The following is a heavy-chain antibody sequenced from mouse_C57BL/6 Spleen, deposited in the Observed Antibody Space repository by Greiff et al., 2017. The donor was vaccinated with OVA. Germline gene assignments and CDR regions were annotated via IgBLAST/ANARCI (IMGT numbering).Heavy chain of an antibody. CDR3: ARPAYYSNYEGFDY. CDR1: GYAFSSSW. D-gene: IGHD2-5*01. V-gene: IGHV1-82*01. J-gene: IGHJ2*01. Sequence: VKLQESGPELVKPGASVKISCKASGYAFSSSWMNWVKQRPGKGLEWIGRIYPGDGDTNYNGKFKGKATLTADKSSSTAYMQLSSLTSEDSAVYFCARPAYYSNYEGFDYWGQGTTLTVSS. CDR2: IYPGDGDT.